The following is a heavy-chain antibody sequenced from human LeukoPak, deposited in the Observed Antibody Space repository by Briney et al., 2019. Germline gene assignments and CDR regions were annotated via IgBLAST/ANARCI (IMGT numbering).Heavy chain of an antibody. CDR2: ISTRGGTT. V-gene: IGHV3-23*01. CDR3: AKDRWVGAPISHYFDY. J-gene: IGHJ4*02. Sequence: GGSLRLSCAASGFTFSSYAMNWVRQAPGKGLEWVSAISTRGGTTYYADSVKGRFTISRDDSKNTLYLQMNSLRVEDTAVYYCAKDRWVGAPISHYFDYWGQGTLVTVSS. CDR1: GFTFSSYA. D-gene: IGHD1-26*01.